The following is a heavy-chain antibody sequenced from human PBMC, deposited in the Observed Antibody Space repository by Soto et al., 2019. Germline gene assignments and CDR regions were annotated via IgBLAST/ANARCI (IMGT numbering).Heavy chain of an antibody. CDR1: GGSISSGGYS. Sequence: NPSETLSLTCAVSGGSISSGGYSWSWIRQPPGKGLEWIGYIYPSGNTYYNPSLKSRVTMSVDRSKNQFSLNLSSVTAADTAVYFCAREGYENWFDPWGQGTLVTVSS. J-gene: IGHJ5*02. D-gene: IGHD6-13*01. CDR2: IYPSGNT. V-gene: IGHV4-30-2*01. CDR3: AREGYENWFDP.